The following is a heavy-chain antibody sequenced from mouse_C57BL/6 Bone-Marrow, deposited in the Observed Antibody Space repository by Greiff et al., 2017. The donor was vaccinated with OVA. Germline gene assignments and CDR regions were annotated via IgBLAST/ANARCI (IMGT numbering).Heavy chain of an antibody. D-gene: IGHD2-1*01. J-gene: IGHJ4*01. V-gene: IGHV7-3*01. Sequence: EVKLVESGGGLVQPGGSLSLSCAASGFTFTDYYMSWVRQPPGKALEWLGFIRNKANGYTTEYSASVKGRFTISRDNSQSILYLQMNALRAEDSATYYRARSEDHYGNTPYAMDYWGQGTSVTVSS. CDR2: IRNKANGYTT. CDR3: ARSEDHYGNTPYAMDY. CDR1: GFTFTDYY.